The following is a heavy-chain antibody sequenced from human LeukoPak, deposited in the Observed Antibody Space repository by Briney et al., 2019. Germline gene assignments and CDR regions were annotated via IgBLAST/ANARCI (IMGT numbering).Heavy chain of an antibody. CDR1: GGSISSSSYY. V-gene: IGHV4-39*01. J-gene: IGHJ6*04. Sequence: PSETLSLTCTVSGGSISSSSYYWGWIRQPPGKGLKWIGSIYYSGSTYYNPSLKGRVTISVDTSKNQFSLKLSSVTAADTAVYYCARGSYDFWSGYPLGVWGKGTTVTVSS. CDR2: IYYSGST. D-gene: IGHD3-3*01. CDR3: ARGSYDFWSGYPLGV.